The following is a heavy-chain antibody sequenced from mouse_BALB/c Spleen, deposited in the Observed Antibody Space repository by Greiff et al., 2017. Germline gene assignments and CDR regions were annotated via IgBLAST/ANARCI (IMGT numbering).Heavy chain of an antibody. Sequence: EVKVVESGGGLVQPGGSLKLSCAASGFTFSSYTMSWVRQTPEKRLEWVAYISNGGGSTYYPDTVKGRFTISRDNAKNTLYLQMSSLKSEDTAMYYCARHYYGSCYYFDYWGQGTTLTVSS. V-gene: IGHV5-12-2*01. J-gene: IGHJ2*01. D-gene: IGHD1-1*01. CDR1: GFTFSSYT. CDR2: ISNGGGST. CDR3: ARHYYGSCYYFDY.